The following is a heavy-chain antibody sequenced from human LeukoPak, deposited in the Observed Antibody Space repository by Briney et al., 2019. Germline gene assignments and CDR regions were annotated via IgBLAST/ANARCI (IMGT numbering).Heavy chain of an antibody. CDR3: ARVGDYDSSGYYYHVWDY. V-gene: IGHV4-4*07. Sequence: PSETLSLTCTVSGGSISSYYWSWIRQPAGKGLEWIGRIYTSGSTDYNPSLKSRVTMSVDTSKNQFSLKLSSVTAADTAVYYCARVGDYDSSGYYYHVWDYWGQGTLVTVSS. CDR1: GGSISSYY. CDR2: IYTSGST. J-gene: IGHJ4*02. D-gene: IGHD3-22*01.